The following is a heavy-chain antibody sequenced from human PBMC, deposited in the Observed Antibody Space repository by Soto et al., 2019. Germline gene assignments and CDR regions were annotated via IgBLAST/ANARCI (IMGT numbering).Heavy chain of an antibody. CDR2: ISGSGGSK. CDR1: GFTLNKYA. CDR3: ARSITMVRGVIRYYYYYGMDV. J-gene: IGHJ6*02. V-gene: IGHV3-23*01. D-gene: IGHD3-10*01. Sequence: PGGSLRLSCAASGFTLNKYAMTWVRQAPGKGLEWVSSISGSGGSKYYADSVKGRFTISRDNSKNTLHLQMNSLRAEDTAVYYCARSITMVRGVIRYYYYYGMDVWGPGTTVTVSS.